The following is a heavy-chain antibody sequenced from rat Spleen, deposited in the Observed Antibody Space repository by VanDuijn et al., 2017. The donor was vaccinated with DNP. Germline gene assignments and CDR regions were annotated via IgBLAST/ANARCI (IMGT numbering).Heavy chain of an antibody. CDR3: TTHGSIATISTGAMDV. CDR1: GFTFSDYA. J-gene: IGHJ3*01. CDR2: ISYDGSSS. D-gene: IGHD1-2*01. V-gene: IGHV5-17*01. Sequence: EVQLVESGGGLVQPGRSLKLSCAASGFTFSDYAMVWVRQAPKKGLEWVATISYDGSSSFYGDSVTGRFTISRDNAKSTLYLQMDSLRSEDTATYYCTTHGSIATISTGAMDVWGQGTLVTVSS.